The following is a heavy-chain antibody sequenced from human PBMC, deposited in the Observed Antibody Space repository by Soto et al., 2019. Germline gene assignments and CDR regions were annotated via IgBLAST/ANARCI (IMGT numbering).Heavy chain of an antibody. CDR2: ISYGGTRK. D-gene: IGHD3-3*01. CDR1: GFTFSDYG. J-gene: IGHJ6*02. Sequence: QVQLVESGGGVVQPGNSLGLSCGASGFTFSDYGMYWVRQAPGKGLEWVAVISYGGTRKYYADSVKGRFTISRDNSKNTLFLQMNSLRAEDTAVYYCAKDIPPEIDDFWHGMDVWGQGTTVTVSS. CDR3: AKDIPPEIDDFWHGMDV. V-gene: IGHV3-30*18.